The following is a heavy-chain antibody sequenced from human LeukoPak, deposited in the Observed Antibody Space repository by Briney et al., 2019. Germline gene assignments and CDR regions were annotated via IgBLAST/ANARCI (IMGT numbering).Heavy chain of an antibody. CDR3: AKGSMGDY. J-gene: IGHJ4*02. Sequence: PGGSLRLSCVGSGFSFSSYAMTWVRQAPGKGLEWVSTITASSDSTFYADSVKGRFTISRDNSKNTMFLQMNSLSADDTAVYYCAKGSMGDYWGQGTLVTVSS. CDR2: ITASSDST. CDR1: GFSFSSYA. V-gene: IGHV3-23*01. D-gene: IGHD3-16*01.